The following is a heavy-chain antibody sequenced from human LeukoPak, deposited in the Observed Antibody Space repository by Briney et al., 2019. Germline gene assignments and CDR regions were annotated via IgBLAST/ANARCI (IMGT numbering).Heavy chain of an antibody. Sequence: PSETLSLTCTVSDGSITSYYWSWIRQPPGKGLEWIGYIYYGENTNYNPPLKSRVTISVDTSKKQFSLKLTSVTAADTAVYYCARARGRWNQFDYWGQGALVTVSS. CDR1: DGSITSYY. CDR2: IYYGENT. V-gene: IGHV4-59*01. D-gene: IGHD1-14*01. J-gene: IGHJ4*02. CDR3: ARARGRWNQFDY.